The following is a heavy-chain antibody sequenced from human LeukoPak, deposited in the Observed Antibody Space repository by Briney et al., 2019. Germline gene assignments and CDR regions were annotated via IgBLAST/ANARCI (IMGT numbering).Heavy chain of an antibody. V-gene: IGHV3-21*01. J-gene: IGHJ5*02. CDR1: GFTFGSYS. Sequence: GGSLRLSCAASGFTFGSYSMNWVRQAPGKGLEWVSSISSSSSYIYYADSVKGRFTISRDNAKNSLYLQMNSLRAEDTAVYYCTKDPNGDYVGAFDPWGQGTLVTVSS. CDR3: TKDPNGDYVGAFDP. CDR2: ISSSSSYI. D-gene: IGHD4-17*01.